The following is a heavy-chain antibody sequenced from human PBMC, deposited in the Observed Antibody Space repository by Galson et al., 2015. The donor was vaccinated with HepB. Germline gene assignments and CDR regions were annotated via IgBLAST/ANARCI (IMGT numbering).Heavy chain of an antibody. CDR2: INSGGSST. CDR1: GFTFSSYW. CDR3: SITGAKENRFDY. J-gene: IGHJ4*02. V-gene: IGHV3-74*01. D-gene: IGHD4/OR15-4a*01. Sequence: SLRLSCAVSGFTFSSYWMHWVRQAPGKGLVWVSRINSGGSSTNYADSVKGRFTISRDNAKNTLFLQMTSLRAEDTALYYCSITGAKENRFDYWGQGTLVTVSS.